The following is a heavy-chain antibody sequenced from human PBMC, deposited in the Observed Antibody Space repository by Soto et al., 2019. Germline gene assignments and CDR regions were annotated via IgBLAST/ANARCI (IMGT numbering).Heavy chain of an antibody. Sequence: ASVKVSCKASGYTFTSYDINWVRQAAGQGLEWMGWMNPDSGNTGYTQKFQGRVTMTRSTSMTTAYMELSGLRSEDTAVYYCATDGPGYYDSSGSLFVYWGQGTLVTVSS. D-gene: IGHD3-22*01. V-gene: IGHV1-8*01. J-gene: IGHJ4*02. CDR1: GYTFTSYD. CDR3: ATDGPGYYDSSGSLFVY. CDR2: MNPDSGNT.